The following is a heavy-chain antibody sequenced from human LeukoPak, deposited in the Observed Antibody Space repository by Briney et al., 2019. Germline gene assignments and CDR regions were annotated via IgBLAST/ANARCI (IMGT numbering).Heavy chain of an antibody. D-gene: IGHD1-14*01. V-gene: IGHV4-39*07. Sequence: SETLSLTCTVSGGSISSSSYYWGWIRQPPGKGLEWIGSIYYSGSTYYNPSLKSRVTISVDTSKNQFSLKLSSVTAADTAVYYCARVALRTNYYFDYRGQGTLVTVSS. J-gene: IGHJ4*02. CDR1: GGSISSSSYY. CDR2: IYYSGST. CDR3: ARVALRTNYYFDY.